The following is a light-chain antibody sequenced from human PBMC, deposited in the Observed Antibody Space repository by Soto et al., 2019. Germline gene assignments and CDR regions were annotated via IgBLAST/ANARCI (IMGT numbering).Light chain of an antibody. CDR1: SSDIGSYNR. CDR3: TLYTSRNVV. CDR2: DVS. V-gene: IGLV2-18*01. J-gene: IGLJ2*01. Sequence: QSALTQPPSVSGSPGQSVTISCTGTSSDIGSYNRVAWYQQAPGTAPKVMIYDVSSRPSGVPDRFSGSKSGNTASLTISGLQAEDEADYYCTLYTSRNVVFGGGTTLTVL.